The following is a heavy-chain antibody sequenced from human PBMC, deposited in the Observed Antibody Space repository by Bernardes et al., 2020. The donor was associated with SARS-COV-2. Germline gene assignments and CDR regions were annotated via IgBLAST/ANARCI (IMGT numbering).Heavy chain of an antibody. D-gene: IGHD3-10*01. CDR3: ARDSLWFGESAYYYGMDV. CDR2: IGYSGRPI. V-gene: IGHV3-48*03. CDR1: GFTFRSYQ. Sequence: GGSLRLSCTVSGFTFRSYQMNWVRQAPGKGLEWISYIGYSGRPIYYADSVKGRFTISRDNAKNSLYLQMNSLRAEDTAVYYCARDSLWFGESAYYYGMDVWGQGTTVTVSS. J-gene: IGHJ6*02.